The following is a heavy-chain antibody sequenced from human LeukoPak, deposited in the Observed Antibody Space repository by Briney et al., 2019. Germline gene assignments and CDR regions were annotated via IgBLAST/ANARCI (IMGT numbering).Heavy chain of an antibody. V-gene: IGHV3-23*01. CDR1: GFTFSSYA. CDR3: VHMVVPAAGFDY. CDR2: ISGSGGST. Sequence: QPGGSLRLSCAASGFTFSSYAMSWVRQAPGKGLEWVSAISGSGGSTYYADSVKGRFTISRDNSKNTLYLQMNSLRAEDTAVYYCVHMVVPAAGFDYWGQGTLVTVSS. D-gene: IGHD2-2*01. J-gene: IGHJ4*02.